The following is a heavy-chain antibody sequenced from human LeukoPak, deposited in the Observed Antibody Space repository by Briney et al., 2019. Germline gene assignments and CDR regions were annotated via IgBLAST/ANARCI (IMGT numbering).Heavy chain of an antibody. CDR1: GGSISRNY. V-gene: IGHV4-59*01. CDR3: ARALGSVGYVYFDY. D-gene: IGHD5-12*01. J-gene: IGHJ4*02. CDR2: IYYTGSI. Sequence: PSETLSLTCTVSGGSISRNYWSWIRKPPGKGLQWIGYIYYTGSINYNPSLKSRVTISVDTSKNRFSLRLSSVTAADTAVYYCARALGSVGYVYFDYWGQGTLVTVSS.